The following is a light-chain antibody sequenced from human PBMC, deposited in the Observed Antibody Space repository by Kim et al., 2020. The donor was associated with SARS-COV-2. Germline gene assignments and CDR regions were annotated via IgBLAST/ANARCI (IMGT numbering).Light chain of an antibody. CDR3: NSRDSSGNHLV. CDR1: SLRSYY. CDR2: GKN. V-gene: IGLV3-19*01. J-gene: IGLJ2*01. Sequence: SSELTQDPAVSVALGQTVRITCQGDSLRSYYANWYQQKPGQAPLLVIYGKNNRPSGIPDRFSGSSSGNTASLTFTGAQAEDEADYNCNSRDSSGNHLVFGGGTQLTVL.